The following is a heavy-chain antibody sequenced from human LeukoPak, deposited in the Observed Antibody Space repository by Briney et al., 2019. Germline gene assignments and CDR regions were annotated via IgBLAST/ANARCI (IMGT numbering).Heavy chain of an antibody. V-gene: IGHV4-59*01. D-gene: IGHD1-26*01. CDR2: IYYSGST. Sequence: SETLSLTCTVSGGSISSYYWSWLRQPPGKGLEWIGYIYYSGSTNYNPSLKSRATISVDTSKNQFSLKLSSVTAADTAVYYCARDSSGSYYVGGWFDPWGQGTLVTVSS. CDR1: GGSISSYY. J-gene: IGHJ5*02. CDR3: ARDSSGSYYVGGWFDP.